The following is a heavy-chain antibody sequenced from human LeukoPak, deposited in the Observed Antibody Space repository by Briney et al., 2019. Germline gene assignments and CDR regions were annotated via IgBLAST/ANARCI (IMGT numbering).Heavy chain of an antibody. D-gene: IGHD4-17*01. CDR2: IRYYGNNK. V-gene: IGHV3-33*01. Sequence: PGGPLTLLCAVSGFPFRTYDMQWVPQAPGEGLEWVADIRYYGNNKYYAESVKGRFTISRDNSKNTLYLQMNSLRAEDTAVYYCARETVTPDAFDIWGQGTMVTVSS. J-gene: IGHJ3*02. CDR3: ARETVTPDAFDI. CDR1: GFPFRTYD.